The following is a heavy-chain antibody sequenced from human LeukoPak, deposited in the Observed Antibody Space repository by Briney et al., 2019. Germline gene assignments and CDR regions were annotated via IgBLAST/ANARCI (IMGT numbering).Heavy chain of an antibody. V-gene: IGHV1-2*02. CDR1: GYTFTCYY. Sequence: ASVKVSCKASGYTFTCYYMHWVRQAPGQGLEWMGWINPNSGGTNYAQKFQGRVTMTRDTSISTAYMELSRLRSDDTAVYYCAILAMGGDCFDYWGQGTLVTVSS. D-gene: IGHD2-21*01. CDR3: AILAMGGDCFDY. CDR2: INPNSGGT. J-gene: IGHJ4*02.